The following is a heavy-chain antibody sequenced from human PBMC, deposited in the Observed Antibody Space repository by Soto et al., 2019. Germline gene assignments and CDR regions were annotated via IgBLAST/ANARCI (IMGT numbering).Heavy chain of an antibody. V-gene: IGHV4-59*08. J-gene: IGHJ4*02. CDR2: IYYSGST. CDR1: GGSISSYY. D-gene: IGHD5-18*01. CDR3: ERRYGCHFDY. Sequence: QVQLQESGAGLVKPSETLSLTCTVSGGSISSYYWSWIRQPPGKGLEWIGYIYYSGSTNYNPSLKSRVTISVDTSKNQFSRKLSSVTAADTAVYYGERRYGCHFDYWGQGTLVTVSS.